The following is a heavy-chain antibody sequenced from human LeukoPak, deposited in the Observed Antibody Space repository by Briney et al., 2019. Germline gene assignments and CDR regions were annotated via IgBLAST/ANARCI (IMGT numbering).Heavy chain of an antibody. J-gene: IGHJ4*02. CDR2: ISGSGGNT. CDR1: GFAFSKYA. CDR3: AKDMLATCFGATTVENYFDY. D-gene: IGHD3-3*01. Sequence: PGGSLRLSCAASGFAFSKYAMSWVRQAPGKGLEWVSAISGSGGNTYYADSVKGRFTISRDNSKNTLYLQMNSLRAEDTAVYYCAKDMLATCFGATTVENYFDYWGQGTLVTVSS. V-gene: IGHV3-23*01.